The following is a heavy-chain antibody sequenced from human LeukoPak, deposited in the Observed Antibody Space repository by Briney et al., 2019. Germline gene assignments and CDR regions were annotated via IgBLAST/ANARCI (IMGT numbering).Heavy chain of an antibody. J-gene: IGHJ4*02. CDR2: ISSSSSYI. Sequence: GGSLRLSCAASGFTFSSYSMNWVRQAPGKGLEWVSSISSSSSYIYYADSVKGRFTISRDNAKNSLYLQMNSLRAEDTAVYYCARDPTYYYDSSGYSYFDYWGQGTLVTVSS. CDR1: GFTFSSYS. D-gene: IGHD3-22*01. V-gene: IGHV3-21*01. CDR3: ARDPTYYYDSSGYSYFDY.